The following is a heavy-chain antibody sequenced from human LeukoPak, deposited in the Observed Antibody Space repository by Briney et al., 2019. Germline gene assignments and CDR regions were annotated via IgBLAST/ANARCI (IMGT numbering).Heavy chain of an antibody. J-gene: IGHJ4*02. CDR1: GFTFSYYY. D-gene: IGHD1-26*01. V-gene: IGHV3-11*04. CDR2: ISNSGSNI. Sequence: GGSLRLSCAASGFTFSYYYMSWIRQAPGKGLEWISYISNSGSNIYYADSVKGRFTMSRDNAKNSLYLQMNSLRAEDTAVYYCARLRGRYANDYWGQGTLVTVSS. CDR3: ARLRGRYANDY.